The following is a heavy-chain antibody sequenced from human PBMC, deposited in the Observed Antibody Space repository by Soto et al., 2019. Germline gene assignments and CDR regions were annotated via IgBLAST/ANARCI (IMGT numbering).Heavy chain of an antibody. J-gene: IGHJ6*02. Sequence: QVQLVESGGGVVQPGGSLRLSCTASGFTFTTFGIHWVRQAPGKGLEWVALISYDGHNTYYSDSVKGRFTISRDNYKNTLSLQMNSLGAEDTAVYYCAKDLQAYGDYNYYYYGMDVWGQGTTVSVSS. D-gene: IGHD4-17*01. V-gene: IGHV3-30*18. CDR3: AKDLQAYGDYNYYYYGMDV. CDR2: ISYDGHNT. CDR1: GFTFTTFG.